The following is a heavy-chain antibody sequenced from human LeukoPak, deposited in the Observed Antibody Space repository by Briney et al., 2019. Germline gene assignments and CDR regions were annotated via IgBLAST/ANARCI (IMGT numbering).Heavy chain of an antibody. J-gene: IGHJ4*02. Sequence: SVKVSCKASGYTFTGYYMHWVRQAPAQGLDWMGWINPNSGATNYAQKFQRRVTVTRDTSISTAYMELSRLRSDDTAVYYCARCYCTTTRCYYFDFWGQGTLVTVSS. CDR3: ARCYCTTTRCYYFDF. CDR2: INPNSGAT. D-gene: IGHD2-2*01. CDR1: GYTFTGYY. V-gene: IGHV1-2*02.